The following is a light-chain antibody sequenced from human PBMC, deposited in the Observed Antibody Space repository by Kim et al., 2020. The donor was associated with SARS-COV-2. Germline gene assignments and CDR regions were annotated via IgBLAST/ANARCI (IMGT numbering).Light chain of an antibody. Sequence: ASVGDRVTITCQARHDISNCLNWYQQKPGKAPKLLIYDASNLETGVPSRFKGSGSGTDFTVTISSLQPEDIATYYCQQCDDLQFTFGPGTKVDIK. CDR3: QQCDDLQFT. J-gene: IGKJ3*01. CDR2: DAS. V-gene: IGKV1-33*01. CDR1: HDISNC.